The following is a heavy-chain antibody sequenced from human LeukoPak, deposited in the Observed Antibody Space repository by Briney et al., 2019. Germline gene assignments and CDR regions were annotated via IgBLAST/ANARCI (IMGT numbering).Heavy chain of an antibody. V-gene: IGHV3-48*04. D-gene: IGHD2-15*01. Sequence: GGSLRLSCAASGFTFSSYSMNWVRQAPGKGLEWVSYISSSSSTIYYADSVKGRFTISRDNAKNSLYLQMNSLRAEDTAVYYCARDPDLTASFDIVVPYWGQGTLVTVSS. CDR1: GFTFSSYS. J-gene: IGHJ4*02. CDR3: ARDPDLTASFDIVVPY. CDR2: ISSSSSTI.